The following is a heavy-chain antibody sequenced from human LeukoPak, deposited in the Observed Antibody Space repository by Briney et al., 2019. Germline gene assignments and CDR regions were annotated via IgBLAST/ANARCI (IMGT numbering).Heavy chain of an antibody. CDR2: IYYSGST. Sequence: SETLSLTCTVSGGSISSSNYYWGWIRQPPGKGLEWIANIYYSGSTYYNPSLKSRVTICVDTSNNQFSLKLTSVTAADTAVYYCARLVPPGWFDPWGQGTLVTVSS. CDR3: ARLVPPGWFDP. V-gene: IGHV4-39*01. CDR1: GGSISSSNYY. J-gene: IGHJ5*02.